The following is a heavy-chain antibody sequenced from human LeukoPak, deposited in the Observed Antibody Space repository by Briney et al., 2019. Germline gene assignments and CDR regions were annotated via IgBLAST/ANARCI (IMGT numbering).Heavy chain of an antibody. V-gene: IGHV3-30*01. CDR2: ISYDGSNK. CDR1: GFPFSSYA. Sequence: GGSLRLSCAASGFPFSSYAMHWVRQAPGKGLEWVAVISYDGSNKYYADSVKGRFTISRDNSKNTLYLQMNSLRAEDTAVYYCATRRDYWGQGTLVTVSS. CDR3: ATRRDY. J-gene: IGHJ4*02.